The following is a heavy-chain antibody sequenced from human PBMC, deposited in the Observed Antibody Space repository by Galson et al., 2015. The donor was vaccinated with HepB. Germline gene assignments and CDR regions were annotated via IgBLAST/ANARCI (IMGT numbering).Heavy chain of an antibody. Sequence: SLRLSCAVSGFTSRHYGMHWIRQAPGKGLEWVADISNDGSDKKYADSVKGRFTISRDNSRNTLYLEVNSLTTEDTAVYYCAKRSGQAAVSTRAFDFWGQGTLVTVSS. CDR3: AKRSGQAAVSTRAFDF. J-gene: IGHJ4*02. CDR1: GFTSRHYG. V-gene: IGHV3-30*18. CDR2: ISNDGSDK. D-gene: IGHD5/OR15-5a*01.